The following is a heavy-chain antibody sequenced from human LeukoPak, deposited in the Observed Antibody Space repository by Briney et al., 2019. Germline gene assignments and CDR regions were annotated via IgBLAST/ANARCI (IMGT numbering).Heavy chain of an antibody. J-gene: IGHJ5*02. CDR2: IYYSGST. CDR1: GGSISSSSYY. CDR3: ARFHPLPDA. Sequence: PSETLSLTCTVSGGSISSSSYYWGWIRQPPGKGLEWIGSIYYSGSTYYNPSLKSRVTISVDTSKNQFSLKLSSVTAADTAVYYCARFHPLPDAWSQGTLVTVSS. D-gene: IGHD2-2*01. V-gene: IGHV4-39*01.